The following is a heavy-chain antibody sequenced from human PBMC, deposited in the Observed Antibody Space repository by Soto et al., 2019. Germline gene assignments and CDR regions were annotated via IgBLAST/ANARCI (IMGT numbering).Heavy chain of an antibody. J-gene: IGHJ6*02. V-gene: IGHV1-46*04. CDR1: GYTFTSYY. Sequence: QVQLVQSGAEVKKPGASVKVSCKASGYTFTSYYMHWVRQAPGQGLEWMGIINPIGGSTSYAQKLQGRVTMTRDTSTSTVYMELSSLRSEDTAVYYCARVISSSWYGYGMDVWGQGTTVTVSS. D-gene: IGHD6-13*01. CDR3: ARVISSSWYGYGMDV. CDR2: INPIGGST.